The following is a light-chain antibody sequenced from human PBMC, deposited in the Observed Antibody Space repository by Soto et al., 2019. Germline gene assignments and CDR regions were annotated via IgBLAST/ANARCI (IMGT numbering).Light chain of an antibody. CDR3: FSRISGFVYG. J-gene: IGLJ1*01. V-gene: IGLV2-14*01. CDR2: DVN. Sequence: QSALTQPASVSGSFGQSITISCSGPNTDLGVYGYVSWYQHHPGKAPKLLIHDVNNRPSGISDRFSGSKSGDTASLTISGLQAEDEADYFCFSRISGFVYGFGTGTKV. CDR1: NTDLGVYGY.